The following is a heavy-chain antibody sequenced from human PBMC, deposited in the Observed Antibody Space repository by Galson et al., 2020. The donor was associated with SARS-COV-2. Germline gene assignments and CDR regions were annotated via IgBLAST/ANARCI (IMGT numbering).Heavy chain of an antibody. J-gene: IGHJ2*01. Sequence: TGGSLRLSCAASGFIFNTYAMSWVRQVPGKGLEWVSTMSGSGANTYYADFVKGRFTISRDNPHNTLFLQMDSLRAEDTAIYYCAKILNSALGIAVAGRFWYFDLWGRGTLVAVSS. CDR1: GFIFNTYA. V-gene: IGHV3-23*01. CDR3: AKILNSALGIAVAGRFWYFDL. CDR2: MSGSGANT. D-gene: IGHD6-19*01.